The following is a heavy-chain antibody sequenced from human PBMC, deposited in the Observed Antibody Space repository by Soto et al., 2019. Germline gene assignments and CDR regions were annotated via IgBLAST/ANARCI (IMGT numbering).Heavy chain of an antibody. CDR3: ARHAMQGSYYYGMDV. CDR1: EYSVKSFW. V-gene: IGHV5-51*01. J-gene: IGHJ6*02. Sequence: PXDSLTISCKGSEYSVKSFWIGLVRQMPGKGLEWMGIIYPADSDTRYSPSFQGQVTVSADESISTAYLQWSSLKASDTAMYYCARHAMQGSYYYGMDVWGQGTTVTVSS. CDR2: IYPADSDT.